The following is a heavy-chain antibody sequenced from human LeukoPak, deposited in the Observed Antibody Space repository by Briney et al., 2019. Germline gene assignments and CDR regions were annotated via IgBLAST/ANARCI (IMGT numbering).Heavy chain of an antibody. J-gene: IGHJ5*02. CDR2: ISGSGGST. D-gene: IGHD2-8*02. Sequence: PGGSLRLSCAASGFTFSSYAMSWVRQAPGKGLEWVSAISGSGGSTYYADSVKGRFTISRDNSKNTLYLQMNSLRAEDTAVYYCANSPRNCTGGVRGVNWFDPWGQGTLVTVSS. CDR1: GFTFSSYA. CDR3: ANSPRNCTGGVRGVNWFDP. V-gene: IGHV3-23*01.